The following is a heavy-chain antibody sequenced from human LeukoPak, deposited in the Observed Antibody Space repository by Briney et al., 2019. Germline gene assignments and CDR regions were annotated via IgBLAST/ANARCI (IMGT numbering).Heavy chain of an antibody. CDR3: AKVKYGDHPNY. CDR2: IRNDVRDK. V-gene: IGHV3-30*02. Sequence: PGGSLSLSCAASVFTLSSYGMHCVRHAPGKGLECGAFIRNDVRDKYYADAVKGRFTISRDNSKNTLYLQMNSLRAEDTAVYYCAKVKYGDHPNYWGQGTLVTVSS. J-gene: IGHJ4*02. D-gene: IGHD4-17*01. CDR1: VFTLSSYG.